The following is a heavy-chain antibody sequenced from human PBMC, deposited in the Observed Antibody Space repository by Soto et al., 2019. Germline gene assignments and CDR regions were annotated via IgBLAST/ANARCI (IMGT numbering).Heavy chain of an antibody. D-gene: IGHD3-3*01. J-gene: IGHJ4*02. CDR2: MNPNSGNT. V-gene: IGHV1-8*01. Sequence: ASVKVSCKASGYTFTSYDINWVRQATGQGLEWMGWMNPNSGNTGYAQKFQGRVTMTRNTPISTAYMELSSLRSEDTAVYYCARGPPAIFGVVIDYWGQGTLVTVSS. CDR1: GYTFTSYD. CDR3: ARGPPAIFGVVIDY.